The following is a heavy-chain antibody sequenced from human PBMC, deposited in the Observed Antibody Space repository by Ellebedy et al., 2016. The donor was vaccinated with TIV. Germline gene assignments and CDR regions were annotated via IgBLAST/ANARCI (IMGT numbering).Heavy chain of an antibody. D-gene: IGHD3-10*01. J-gene: IGHJ4*02. Sequence: GESLKISXAASGFTFSSYWMNWVRQAPGKGLEWVANIKQDGSDKYYVDSVKGRFTISRDNAKNSLFLQMNSLRAEDTAVYYCARAKVGSGQALDYWGQGTLVTVSS. V-gene: IGHV3-7*01. CDR1: GFTFSSYW. CDR2: IKQDGSDK. CDR3: ARAKVGSGQALDY.